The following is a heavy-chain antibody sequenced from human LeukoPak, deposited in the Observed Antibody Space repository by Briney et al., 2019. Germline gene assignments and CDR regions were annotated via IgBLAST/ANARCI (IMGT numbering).Heavy chain of an antibody. V-gene: IGHV3-23*01. CDR1: GFTFSNAW. CDR3: ASSTYNYDYALDV. D-gene: IGHD5-24*01. CDR2: INDSGRRT. J-gene: IGHJ6*02. Sequence: GGSLRLSCATSGFTFSNAWMSWVRQAPGKGLEWVSLINDSGRRTYYADSVKGRFTVSRDNSKYTLYLQMNSLRVEDTAVYYCASSTYNYDYALDVWGQGTTVTVSS.